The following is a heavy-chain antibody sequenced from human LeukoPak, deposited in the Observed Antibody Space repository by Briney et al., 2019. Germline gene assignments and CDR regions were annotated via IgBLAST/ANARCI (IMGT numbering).Heavy chain of an antibody. CDR1: GGTFSSYA. CDR3: ARVGYYSSSSHFDY. Sequence: ASVKVSCKASGGTFSSYAISWVRQAPGQGLEWMGWINPNSGGTNYAQKLQGRVTMTTDTSTSTAYMELRSLRSDDTAVYYCARVGYYSSSSHFDYWGQGTLVTVSS. J-gene: IGHJ4*02. V-gene: IGHV1-18*01. CDR2: INPNSGGT. D-gene: IGHD6-6*01.